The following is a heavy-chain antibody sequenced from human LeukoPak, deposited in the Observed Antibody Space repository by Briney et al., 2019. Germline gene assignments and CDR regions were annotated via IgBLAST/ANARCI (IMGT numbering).Heavy chain of an antibody. V-gene: IGHV1-2*02. CDR2: INPNSGGT. CDR1: GYTFTGYY. D-gene: IGHD3-10*01. Sequence: ASVKVSCKASGYTFTGYYMHWVRQAPGQGLEWMGWINPNSGGTNYAQRFQGRVTMTRDTSISTAYMELSRLRSDDTAVYYCARGASITMVRGVGMRPGYWGQGTLVTVSS. CDR3: ARGASITMVRGVGMRPGY. J-gene: IGHJ4*02.